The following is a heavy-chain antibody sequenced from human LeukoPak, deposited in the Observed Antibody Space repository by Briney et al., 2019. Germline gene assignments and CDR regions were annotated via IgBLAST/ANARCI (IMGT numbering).Heavy chain of an antibody. D-gene: IGHD4-23*01. CDR1: GGSISSSNW. CDR3: LYGGNSGDWVY. CDR2: VYHSGST. V-gene: IGHV4-4*02. Sequence: SETLSLTCTVSGGSISSSNWWSWVRQPPGKGLEWIGEVYHSGSTNYNPSLKSRVTMSVDKSKNQFSLNLSSVTAADTAVYYCLYGGNSGDWVYWGQGTLVTVSS. J-gene: IGHJ4*02.